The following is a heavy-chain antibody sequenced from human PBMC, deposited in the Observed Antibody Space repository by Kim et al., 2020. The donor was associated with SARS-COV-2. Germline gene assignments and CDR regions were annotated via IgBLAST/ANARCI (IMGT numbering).Heavy chain of an antibody. J-gene: IGHJ6*01. CDR2: ISYDGSNK. D-gene: IGHD3-10*01. CDR1: GFTFSSYA. V-gene: IGHV3-30*04. Sequence: GGSLRLSCAASGFTFSSYAMHWVRQAPGKGLEWVAVISYDGSNKYYADSVKGRFTISRDNSKNTLYLQMNSLRAEDTAVYYCARDRGLLQPRLYYYYGM. CDR3: ARDRGLLQPRLYYYYGM.